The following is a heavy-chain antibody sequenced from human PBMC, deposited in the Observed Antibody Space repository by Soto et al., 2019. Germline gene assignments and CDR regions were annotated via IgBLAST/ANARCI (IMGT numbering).Heavy chain of an antibody. CDR1: GGTFSSYA. V-gene: IGHV1-69*13. J-gene: IGHJ4*02. D-gene: IGHD3-22*01. CDR3: ARDRYYYDSSGYYYVAYYFDY. Sequence: ASVKVSCKASGGTFSSYAISWVRQAPGQGLEWMGGIIPIFGTANYAQKFQGRVTITADESTSTAYMELSSLRSEDTAVYYCARDRYYYDSSGYYYVAYYFDYWGQGTLVTVSS. CDR2: IIPIFGTA.